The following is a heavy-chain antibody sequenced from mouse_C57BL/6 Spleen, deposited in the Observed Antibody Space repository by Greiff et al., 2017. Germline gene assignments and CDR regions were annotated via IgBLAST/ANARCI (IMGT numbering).Heavy chain of an antibody. V-gene: IGHV1-55*01. J-gene: IGHJ3*01. CDR2: IYPGSGRT. CDR1: GYTFTSYW. CDR3: ARYGPYDYDKVAWFAY. Sequence: VQLQQPGAELVKPGASVKMSCKASGYTFTSYWITWVKQRPGQGLEWIGDIYPGSGRTNYNEKFKSKATLTVDTSSSTAYMQLSSLTSEDSAVYYCARYGPYDYDKVAWFAYWGQGTLVTVSA. D-gene: IGHD2-4*01.